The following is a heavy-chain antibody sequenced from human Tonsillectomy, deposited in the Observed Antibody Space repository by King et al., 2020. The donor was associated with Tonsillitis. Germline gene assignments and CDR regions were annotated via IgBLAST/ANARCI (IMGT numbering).Heavy chain of an antibody. CDR3: ARGWWELSVGSYPHPLLDAFDI. J-gene: IGHJ3*02. Sequence: QLQESGPGLVKPSETLSLTCTVSGGSISIYYWSCIRQPRGKGLEWIGYIYYSGSTNYNPSLKSRVTISVDTSKNQFSLKLSSVTAADTAVYYCARGWWELSVGSYPHPLLDAFDIWGQGTMVTVSS. D-gene: IGHD2-15*01. CDR2: IYYSGST. CDR1: GGSISIYY. V-gene: IGHV4-59*01.